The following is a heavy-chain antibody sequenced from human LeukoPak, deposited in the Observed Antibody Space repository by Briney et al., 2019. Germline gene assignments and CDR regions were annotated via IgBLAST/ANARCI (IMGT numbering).Heavy chain of an antibody. CDR2: ISLAGQT. CDR3: ARENIQLWSNFDY. D-gene: IGHD5-18*01. CDR1: GGSISGTNW. V-gene: IGHV4-4*02. Sequence: PSETLSLTCGVSGGSISGTNWWSWVRRPPGQGLEWIGEISLAGQTNYNPSLKSRVTISVDTSKNQFSLKLSSVTAADTAVYYCARENIQLWSNFDYWGQGTLVTVSS. J-gene: IGHJ4*02.